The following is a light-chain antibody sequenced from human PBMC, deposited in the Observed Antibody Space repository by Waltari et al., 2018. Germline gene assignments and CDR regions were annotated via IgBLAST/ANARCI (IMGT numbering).Light chain of an antibody. CDR3: CSYAGNFIWV. CDR2: DVT. CDR1: YRDVGTYNL. Sequence: QSALTQPASVSGSLGQSFTISCTGTYRDVGTYNLVSCYQQHPGKAPKLLIFDVTARPSGVSNRFSGSKSGNTASLTISGLQAEDEADYYCCSYAGNFIWVFGGGTKLTVL. V-gene: IGLV2-23*02. J-gene: IGLJ3*02.